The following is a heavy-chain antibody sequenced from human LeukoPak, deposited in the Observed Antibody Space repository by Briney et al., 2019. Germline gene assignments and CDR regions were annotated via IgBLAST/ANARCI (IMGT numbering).Heavy chain of an antibody. CDR1: GYTFTTYP. CDR2: INTNTGNP. CDR3: ARGQPSGSPIAAPPHYFDY. J-gene: IGHJ4*02. D-gene: IGHD6-6*01. V-gene: IGHV7-4-1*02. Sequence: ASVKVSCKTSGYTFTTYPMNWVRQAPGQGLEWMGWINTNTGNPTYAQGFTGRFVFSLDTSVSTANLQFTSLKAEDTAVYYCARGQPSGSPIAAPPHYFDYWGQGTLVTVSS.